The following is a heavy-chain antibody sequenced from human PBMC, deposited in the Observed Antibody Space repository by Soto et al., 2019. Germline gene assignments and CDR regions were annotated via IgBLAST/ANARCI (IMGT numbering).Heavy chain of an antibody. CDR1: NWSVSTGV. CDR3: ARGRSYGFNS. CDR2: SNHRGST. V-gene: IGHV4-34*01. D-gene: IGHD5-18*01. J-gene: IGHJ1*01. Sequence: ETRSSSGGVYNWSVSTGVLSWIRQSRVKGLEWIGESNHRGSTNYNPSLKSRVSISIGMSQNQVSLKVTSVTAADTAMYYCARGRSYGFNSWGQGTLVTVSS.